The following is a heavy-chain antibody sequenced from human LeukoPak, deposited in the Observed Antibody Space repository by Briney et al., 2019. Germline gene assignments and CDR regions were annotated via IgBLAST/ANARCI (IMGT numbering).Heavy chain of an antibody. D-gene: IGHD3-10*01. CDR3: AREKPWGYGSGSDGMDV. Sequence: GASVKVSFKPAGYTDTNYGITWVRQAPGQGLEWMGWINAYNGNTNYAQKFQGRVTRTTDTSTSIDYMELRSLRSDDTAVYYCAREKPWGYGSGSDGMDVWGKGTTVTVSS. J-gene: IGHJ6*04. CDR1: GYTDTNYG. CDR2: INAYNGNT. V-gene: IGHV1-18*04.